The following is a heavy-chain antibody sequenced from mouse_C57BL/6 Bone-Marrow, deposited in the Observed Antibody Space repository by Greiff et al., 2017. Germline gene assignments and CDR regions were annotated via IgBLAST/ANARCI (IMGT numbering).Heavy chain of an antibody. CDR3: AREGYYYGGSYGY. CDR2: IYPGSGST. Sequence: VQLQQPGAELVKPGASVKLSCKASGYTFTSYWITWVKQRPGQGLEWIGDIYPGSGSTNYNEKFKSKATLTVDTSSSTAYMQLSSLTSEASAVYYCAREGYYYGGSYGYWGQGTTLTVAS. J-gene: IGHJ2*01. CDR1: GYTFTSYW. D-gene: IGHD1-1*01. V-gene: IGHV1-55*01.